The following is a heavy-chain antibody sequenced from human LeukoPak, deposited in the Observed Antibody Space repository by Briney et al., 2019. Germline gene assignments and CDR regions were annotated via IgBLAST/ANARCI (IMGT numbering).Heavy chain of an antibody. Sequence: LPGGSLRLSCAASGFTFDDYGMSWVRQVPGKGLEWVSGINWNGGSTGYADSVKGRFTISRDNAKDSLYLQMNSLRAEDTAFYYCAREGYCSTTSCAYGMDVWGQGTTVTVSS. CDR3: AREGYCSTTSCAYGMDV. V-gene: IGHV3-20*04. CDR2: INWNGGST. D-gene: IGHD2-2*01. J-gene: IGHJ6*02. CDR1: GFTFDDYG.